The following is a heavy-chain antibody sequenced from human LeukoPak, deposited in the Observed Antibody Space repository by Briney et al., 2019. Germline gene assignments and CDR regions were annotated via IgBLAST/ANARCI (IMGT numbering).Heavy chain of an antibody. V-gene: IGHV4-34*01. J-gene: IGHJ5*02. D-gene: IGHD5-12*01. CDR2: GDNTGGT. CDR1: GASLNGHY. Sequence: SETLSLTCAVYGASLNGHYWSWIRQPPGKGPEWLGEGDNTGGTKYHPSFRSRVTISADSSKNQFSLRLNSVTAADTAVYYCAKNGQSGFSFDPWGQGTLVTVSS. CDR3: AKNGQSGFSFDP.